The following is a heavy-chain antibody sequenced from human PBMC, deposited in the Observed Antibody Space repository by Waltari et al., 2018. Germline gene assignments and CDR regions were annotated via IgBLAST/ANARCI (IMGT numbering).Heavy chain of an antibody. CDR2: INHGGST. CDR1: GGSFSGYY. J-gene: IGHJ6*02. D-gene: IGHD3-3*01. V-gene: IGHV4-34*01. Sequence: QVQLQQWGAGLLKPSETLSLTCAVYGGSFSGYYWSWIRQPPGKGLEWIGEINHGGSTNDNPSLKSRVTISVERSKNQVSLKLGSVTAADTAVYYCARDGGLETRKKKTYYYYGMDVWGQGTTVTVSS. CDR3: ARDGGLETRKKKTYYYYGMDV.